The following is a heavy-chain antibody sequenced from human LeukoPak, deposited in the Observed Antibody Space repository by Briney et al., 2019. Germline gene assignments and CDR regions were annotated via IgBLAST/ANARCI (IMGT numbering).Heavy chain of an antibody. J-gene: IGHJ4*02. D-gene: IGHD6-6*01. CDR1: GFTFSSYS. CDR3: AREDVAARPVSEY. Sequence: GGSLRLSCAASGFTFSSYSMNWVRQAPGKGLEWVSSISSSSSYIYYADSVKGRFTISRDNAKNSLYLQMNSLRAEDTAVYYCAREDVAARPVSEYWGQGTLVTVSS. V-gene: IGHV3-21*01. CDR2: ISSSSSYI.